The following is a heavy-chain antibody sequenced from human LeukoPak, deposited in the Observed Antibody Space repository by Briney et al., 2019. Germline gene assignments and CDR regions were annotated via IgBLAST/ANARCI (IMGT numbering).Heavy chain of an antibody. CDR3: ARDPSYSSGYFDY. CDR1: GFTFSNYW. Sequence: GGSLRLSCVASGFTFSNYWMHWVRQVPGKGLVWVSRIEGDGSSTNYADSVKGRFSISRDNAKNKLYLQMNSLGAEDTAVYYCARDPSYSSGYFDYWGQGTLVTVSS. CDR2: IEGDGSST. V-gene: IGHV3-74*01. D-gene: IGHD3-22*01. J-gene: IGHJ4*02.